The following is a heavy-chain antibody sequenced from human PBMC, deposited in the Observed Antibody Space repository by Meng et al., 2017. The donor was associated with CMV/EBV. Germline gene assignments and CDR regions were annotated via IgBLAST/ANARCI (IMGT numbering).Heavy chain of an antibody. CDR3: ARTRRYCSSTSCPGAYGMDV. D-gene: IGHD2-2*01. V-gene: IGHV1-2*02. J-gene: IGHJ6*02. CDR1: GYTFTGYY. Sequence: ASVKVSCKASGYTFTGYYMHWVRQATGQGLEWMGWINPNSGGTNYAQKFQGRVTMTRYTSISTAYMELSRLRSDDTAVYYCARTRRYCSSTSCPGAYGMDVWGQGTTVTVSS. CDR2: INPNSGGT.